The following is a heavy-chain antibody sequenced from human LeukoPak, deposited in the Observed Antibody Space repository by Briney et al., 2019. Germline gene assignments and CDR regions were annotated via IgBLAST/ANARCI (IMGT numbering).Heavy chain of an antibody. J-gene: IGHJ4*02. CDR1: GFTFSSYG. Sequence: PGRSLRLSCAASGFTFSSYGMHWVRQAPGKGLEWVAVISYDGSNKYYADSVKGRFTISRDNSKNTLYLQMNSLRAEDTAVYYCAAELGGYYWGQGTLVTVSP. V-gene: IGHV3-30*03. CDR2: ISYDGSNK. D-gene: IGHD1-7*01. CDR3: AAELGGYY.